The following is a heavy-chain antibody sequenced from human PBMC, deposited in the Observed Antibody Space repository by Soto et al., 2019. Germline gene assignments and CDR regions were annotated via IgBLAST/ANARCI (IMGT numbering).Heavy chain of an antibody. CDR2: IYYSGST. J-gene: IGHJ5*02. CDR3: ARGERGYSGYDSVYNCFDP. D-gene: IGHD5-12*01. V-gene: IGHV4-39*01. Sequence: KPSETLSLTCTVSGGSISSSSYYWGWIRQPPGKGLEWIGSIYYSGSTYYNPSLKSRVTISVDTSKNQFSLKLSSVTAADTAVYYCARGERGYSGYDSVYNCFDPWGQGTLVTVSS. CDR1: GGSISSSSYY.